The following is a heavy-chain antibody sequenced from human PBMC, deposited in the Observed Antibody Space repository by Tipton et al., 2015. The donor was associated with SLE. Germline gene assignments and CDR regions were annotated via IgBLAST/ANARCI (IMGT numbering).Heavy chain of an antibody. Sequence: QLVQSGAEVKKPGSSVKVSCKASGGTFSSYTISWVRQAPGQGLEWMGRIIPILGIANYAQKFQGRVTMTTDTSTSTAYMELRSLRSDDTAVYYCARQLALDAFDIWGQGTMVTVSS. CDR2: IIPILGIA. V-gene: IGHV1-69*09. D-gene: IGHD1-1*01. CDR3: ARQLALDAFDI. J-gene: IGHJ3*02. CDR1: GGTFSSYT.